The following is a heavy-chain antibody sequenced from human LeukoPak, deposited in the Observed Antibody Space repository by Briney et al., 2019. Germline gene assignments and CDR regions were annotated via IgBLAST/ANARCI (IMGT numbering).Heavy chain of an antibody. J-gene: IGHJ3*02. D-gene: IGHD1-26*01. CDR3: ARTPPPKWEQNGRDAFDI. V-gene: IGHV3-48*01. Sequence: GGSLRLSCAASGFTFSSYSMNWVRQAPGKGLEWVSYISSSSSTIYYADSVKGRFTISRDNAKNSLYLQMNSLRAEDTAVYYCARTPPPKWEQNGRDAFDIWGQGTMVTVSS. CDR2: ISSSSSTI. CDR1: GFTFSSYS.